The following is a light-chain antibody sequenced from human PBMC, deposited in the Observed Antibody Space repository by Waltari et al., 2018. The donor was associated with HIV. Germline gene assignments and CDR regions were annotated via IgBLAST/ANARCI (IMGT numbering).Light chain of an antibody. CDR2: EVS. V-gene: IGLV2-14*01. CDR1: SSEVGGCNY. Sequence: SALTQPASVSGSPGQSIPISCTGTSSEVGGCNYVSWYKQHPGKAPKLMIYEVSNRPSGVSNRFPCSKSGNTASLTISGLQAEDEADYYCSSYTSSSTYVVFGGGTKLTVL. J-gene: IGLJ2*01. CDR3: SSYTSSSTYVV.